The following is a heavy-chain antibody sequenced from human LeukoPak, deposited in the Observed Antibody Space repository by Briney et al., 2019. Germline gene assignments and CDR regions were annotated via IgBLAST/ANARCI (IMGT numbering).Heavy chain of an antibody. CDR1: GYTLTELS. J-gene: IGHJ4*02. CDR3: ATPRPLVGATSFDY. CDR2: FDPEDGET. D-gene: IGHD1-26*01. Sequence: ASVKVSCKVCGYTLTELSMHWVRQAPGKGLEWMGGFDPEDGETIYAQKFQGRVTMTEDTSTDTAYMELSSLRSEDTAVYYCATPRPLVGATSFDYWGQGTLVTVSS. V-gene: IGHV1-24*01.